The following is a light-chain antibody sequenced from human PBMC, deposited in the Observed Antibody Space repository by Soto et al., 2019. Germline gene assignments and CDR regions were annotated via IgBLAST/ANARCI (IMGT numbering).Light chain of an antibody. CDR1: SSSIGKNF. Sequence: QSVLTQPPSVSAAPGQKVTISCSGSSSSIGKNFVTWYQQLPGTAPKLLIYDNNKRPSGIPDRFSGSKSGTSATLGITGLQTGDEADYYCATWHSTLSAVVFGGGTKLTVL. CDR2: DNN. V-gene: IGLV1-51*01. J-gene: IGLJ2*01. CDR3: ATWHSTLSAVV.